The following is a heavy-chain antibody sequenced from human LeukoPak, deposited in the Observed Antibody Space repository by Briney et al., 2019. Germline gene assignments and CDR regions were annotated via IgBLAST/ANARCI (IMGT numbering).Heavy chain of an antibody. CDR3: ANRPGNHDIMTQYYFDF. J-gene: IGHJ4*02. Sequence: GGSLRLSCAAPGFAFSNYAMTWVRQSPGKGLEWVSVISGSCRNTYYADSVKGPFTISRDNSKKTLYLQMNSLRAEDTAVYYCANRPGNHDIMTQYYFDFWGQGTLVTVSS. CDR2: ISGSCRNT. CDR1: GFAFSNYA. V-gene: IGHV3-23*01. D-gene: IGHD3-9*01.